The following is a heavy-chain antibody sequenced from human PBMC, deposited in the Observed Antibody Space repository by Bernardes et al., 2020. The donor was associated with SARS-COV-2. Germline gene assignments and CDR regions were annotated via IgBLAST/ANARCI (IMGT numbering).Heavy chain of an antibody. CDR3: AKTGESSAYQNRFLDY. V-gene: IGHV3-30*18. CDR1: GFTLTNYA. CDR2: LSYDGGSE. J-gene: IGHJ4*02. D-gene: IGHD3-22*01. Sequence: GGSLRLSCAASGFTLTNYAIHWVRQAPGKGLEWVASLSYDGGSEYYAGSVKGRFTISRDNSKNMMYLQMNSLRLEDTATYYCAKTGESSAYQNRFLDYWGQGTLVTVSS.